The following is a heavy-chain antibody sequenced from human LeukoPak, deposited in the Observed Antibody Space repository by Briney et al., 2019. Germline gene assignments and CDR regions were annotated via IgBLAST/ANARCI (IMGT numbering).Heavy chain of an antibody. Sequence: PSETLSLTCTVSGGSISSGSYYWSWIRQRAGKGLEWIGRIYTSGSTNYNPSLKSRVTISVDTSKNQFSLKLSSVTAADTAVYYCARAELGSDDAFDIWGQGTMVTVSS. J-gene: IGHJ3*02. CDR2: IYTSGST. CDR3: ARAELGSDDAFDI. D-gene: IGHD7-27*01. V-gene: IGHV4-61*02. CDR1: GGSISSGSYY.